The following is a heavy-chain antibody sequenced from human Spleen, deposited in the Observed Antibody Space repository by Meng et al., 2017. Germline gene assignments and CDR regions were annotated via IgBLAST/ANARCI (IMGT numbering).Heavy chain of an antibody. D-gene: IGHD3-10*01. J-gene: IGHJ4*02. CDR3: AREGGLWFGEFPPGY. Sequence: GESLKISCVASEFTFSSYEMNWVRQAPGKGLELVSYISSSGSTIYYADSVKGRFTISRDNAKNSLYLQMNSLRAEDTAVYYCAREGGLWFGEFPPGYWGQGTLVTGSS. CDR2: ISSSGSTI. CDR1: EFTFSSYE. V-gene: IGHV3-48*03.